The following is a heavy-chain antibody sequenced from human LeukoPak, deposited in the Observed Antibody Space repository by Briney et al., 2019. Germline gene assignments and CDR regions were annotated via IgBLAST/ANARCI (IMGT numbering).Heavy chain of an antibody. J-gene: IGHJ4*02. CDR3: ARDLIWFGELSHFDY. V-gene: IGHV1-18*01. CDR1: GYTFTSYG. Sequence: ASLKVSCKASGYTFTSYGISWVRQAPRHGLEFMGWISAYNGNTNYAQKLQGRVTMTTDTSTSTAYMELRSLRSDDTAVYYCARDLIWFGELSHFDYWGQGTLVTVSS. CDR2: ISAYNGNT. D-gene: IGHD3-10*01.